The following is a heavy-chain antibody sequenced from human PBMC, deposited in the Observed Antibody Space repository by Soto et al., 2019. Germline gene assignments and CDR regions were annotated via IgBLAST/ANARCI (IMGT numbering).Heavy chain of an antibody. CDR1: GFTFSSYS. V-gene: IGHV3-48*01. CDR2: ISSSSSTI. Sequence: GGSLRLCYAAFGFTFSSYSMNWVRQAPGKGLEWVSYISSSSSTIYYADSVKGRFTISRDNAKNSLYLQMNSLRAEDTAVYYRASTVIAARPSWFDPWGQGTLVTVSS. D-gene: IGHD6-6*01. CDR3: ASTVIAARPSWFDP. J-gene: IGHJ5*02.